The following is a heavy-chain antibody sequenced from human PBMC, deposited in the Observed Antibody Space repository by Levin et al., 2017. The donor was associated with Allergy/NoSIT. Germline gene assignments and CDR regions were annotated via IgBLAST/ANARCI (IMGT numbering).Heavy chain of an antibody. CDR3: ARDEKPRVYSYGYYFDY. CDR1: GFTFSSYG. CDR2: IWYDGSNK. V-gene: IGHV3-33*01. D-gene: IGHD5-18*01. J-gene: IGHJ4*02. Sequence: PGGSLRLSCAASGFTFSSYGMHWVRQAPGKGLEWVAVIWYDGSNKYYADSVKGRFTISRDNSKNTLYLQMNSLRAEDTAVYYCARDEKPRVYSYGYYFDYWGQGTLVTVSS.